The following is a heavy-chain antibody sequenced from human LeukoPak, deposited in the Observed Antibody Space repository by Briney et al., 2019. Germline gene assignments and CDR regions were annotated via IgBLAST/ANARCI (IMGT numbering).Heavy chain of an antibody. CDR2: INPNSGGT. CDR1: GYTFTGYY. V-gene: IGHV1-2*02. CDR3: ARGHLLEWLSRALDY. Sequence: ASVKVSCKASGYTFTGYYMHWVRQAPGQGLEWMGWINPNSGGTNYAQKFQGRVTMTRDTSISTAYMELSRLRSDDTAVYYCARGHLLEWLSRALDYWGQGTLVTVSS. D-gene: IGHD3-3*01. J-gene: IGHJ4*02.